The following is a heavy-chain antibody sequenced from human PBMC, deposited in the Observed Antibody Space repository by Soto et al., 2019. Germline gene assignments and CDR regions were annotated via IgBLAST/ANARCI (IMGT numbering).Heavy chain of an antibody. CDR2: IYSGGST. CDR1: GFTVSSNY. Sequence: EVQLVESGGGLIQPGGSLRLSCAASGFTVSSNYMSWVRQAPGKGLEWVSVIYSGGSTYYAESVKGRFTIARDNSTNTLYIQMNSLRAEDTAVYYCARNYDSTAGAAFDIWGQGTRVTVSS. V-gene: IGHV3-53*01. CDR3: ARNYDSTAGAAFDI. J-gene: IGHJ3*02. D-gene: IGHD3-22*01.